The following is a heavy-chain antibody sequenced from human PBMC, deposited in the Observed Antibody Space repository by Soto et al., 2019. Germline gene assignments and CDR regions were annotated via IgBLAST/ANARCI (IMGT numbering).Heavy chain of an antibody. CDR3: AKDEVGAVYYYYYGMDV. D-gene: IGHD1-26*01. J-gene: IGHJ6*02. Sequence: EVQLLESGGGWVQPGGSRRLSCAASGFTFSSYAMGWVRQAPGKGLEWVSAISGSGGSTYYADSVKGRFTISRDNSKNTLYLQMNSLRAEDTAVYYCAKDEVGAVYYYYYGMDVWGQGTTVTVSS. V-gene: IGHV3-23*01. CDR2: ISGSGGST. CDR1: GFTFSSYA.